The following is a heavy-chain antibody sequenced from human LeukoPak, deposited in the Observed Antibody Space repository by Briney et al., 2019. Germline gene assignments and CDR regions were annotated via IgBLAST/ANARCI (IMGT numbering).Heavy chain of an antibody. J-gene: IGHJ4*02. V-gene: IGHV1-24*01. Sequence: ASVKVSCKVSGYTLTELSMHWVRQAPGKGLEWMGGFDPEDGETIYAQKFQGRVTMTEDTFTDTAYMELSSLRSEDTAVYYCATFRCSSTSCYIGFDYWGQGTLVTVSS. CDR1: GYTLTELS. D-gene: IGHD2-2*02. CDR3: ATFRCSSTSCYIGFDY. CDR2: FDPEDGET.